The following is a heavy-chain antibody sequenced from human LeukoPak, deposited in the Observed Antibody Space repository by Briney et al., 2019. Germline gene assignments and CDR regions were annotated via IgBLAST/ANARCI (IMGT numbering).Heavy chain of an antibody. CDR3: TTVSHFYL. D-gene: IGHD2/OR15-2a*01. Sequence: GGSLRLSCAASGFTVSSNYMSWVRQAPGKGLEWVGRIKYDGTTDRAAPVKGRFTISRDVSKATLYLQMNSLKTEDTAMYYCTTVSHFYLGGQGTLVTVSS. V-gene: IGHV3-15*01. CDR2: IKYDGTT. CDR1: GFTVSSNY. J-gene: IGHJ4*02.